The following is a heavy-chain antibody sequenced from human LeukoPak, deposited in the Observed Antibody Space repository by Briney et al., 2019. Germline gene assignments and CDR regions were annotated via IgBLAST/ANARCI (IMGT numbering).Heavy chain of an antibody. CDR3: AREASGSYFHN. D-gene: IGHD1-26*01. J-gene: IGHJ1*01. Sequence: GGSLRLSCAASGFIVGNSYMSWVRQAPGKGLEWISLIRTDDSTYYADSVKGRFTISRDTSRNTLYLQMNILRAEDTAAYYCAREASGSYFHNWGQGTLVTVSS. V-gene: IGHV3-53*01. CDR2: IRTDDST. CDR1: GFIVGNSY.